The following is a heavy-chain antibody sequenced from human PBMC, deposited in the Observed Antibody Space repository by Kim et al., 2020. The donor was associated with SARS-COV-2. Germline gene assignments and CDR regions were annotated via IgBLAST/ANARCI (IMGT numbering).Heavy chain of an antibody. CDR3: TTLISAAGRGF. CDR2: IKTNTDGGTT. CDR1: GFPFSNVW. V-gene: IGHV3-15*01. Sequence: GGSLRLSCAAYGFPFSNVWMSWVRQAPGKGLEWVGRIKTNTDGGTTDYAAPVKGRFTLSRDASKNTLYLQMNSLKTEDTAIYYCTTLISAAGRGFWGQGT. D-gene: IGHD6-13*01. J-gene: IGHJ4*02.